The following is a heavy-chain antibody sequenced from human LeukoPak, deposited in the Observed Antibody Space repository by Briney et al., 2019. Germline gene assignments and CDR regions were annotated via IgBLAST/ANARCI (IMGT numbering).Heavy chain of an antibody. CDR1: GCTFSSYS. CDR2: ISSSSSYI. J-gene: IGHJ4*02. CDR3: VRRGSSPRGLDY. Sequence: KPGGSLRLSCAASGCTFSSYSRNWVRQAPGKGLEWVSSISSSSSYIYYADSVKGRFTISRDNAKNSLYLQMNSLRAEDTAVYYCVRRGSSPRGLDYWGQGTLVTVSS. D-gene: IGHD6-6*01. V-gene: IGHV3-21*01.